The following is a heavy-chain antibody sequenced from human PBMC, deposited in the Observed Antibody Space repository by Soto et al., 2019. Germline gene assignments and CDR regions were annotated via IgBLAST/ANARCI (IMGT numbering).Heavy chain of an antibody. D-gene: IGHD3-22*01. J-gene: IGHJ5*02. Sequence: SVKVSCKASGGTFGSDAITWVRQAPGQGLEWVGRIIPIFGTTNYAQNLQGRVTISADKSTLTSYMELHSLTSDDTALYYCARDRTDSGYYTNWLDPWGRGTQVTVSP. V-gene: IGHV1-69*06. CDR3: ARDRTDSGYYTNWLDP. CDR1: GGTFGSDA. CDR2: IIPIFGTT.